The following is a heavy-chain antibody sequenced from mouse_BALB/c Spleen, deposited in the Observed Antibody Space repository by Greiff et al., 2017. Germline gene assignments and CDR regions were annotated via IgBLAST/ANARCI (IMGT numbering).Heavy chain of an antibody. V-gene: IGHV5-9*03. CDR3: ARYDGLMYAMDY. CDR1: GFTFSSYT. CDR2: ISSGGGNT. J-gene: IGHJ4*01. D-gene: IGHD3-1*01. Sequence: EVKLVESGGGLVKPGGSLKLSCAASGFTFSSYTMSWVRQTPEKRLEWVATISSGGGNTYYPDSVKGRFTISRDNAKNNLYLQMSSLRSEDTALYYCARYDGLMYAMDYWGQGTSVTVSS.